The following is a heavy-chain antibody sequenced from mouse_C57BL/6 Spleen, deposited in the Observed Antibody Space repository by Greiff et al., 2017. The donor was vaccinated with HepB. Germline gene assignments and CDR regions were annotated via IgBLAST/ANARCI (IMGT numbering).Heavy chain of an antibody. D-gene: IGHD1-1*01. CDR1: GFTFSSYA. J-gene: IGHJ1*03. V-gene: IGHV5-4*01. Sequence: DVMLVESGGGLVKPGGSLKLSCAASGFTFSSYAMSWVRQTPEKRLEWVATISDGGSYTYYPDNVKGRFTISRDNAKNNLYLQMSHLKSEDTAMYYCARDYYGSSLYFDVWGTGTTVTVSS. CDR3: ARDYYGSSLYFDV. CDR2: ISDGGSYT.